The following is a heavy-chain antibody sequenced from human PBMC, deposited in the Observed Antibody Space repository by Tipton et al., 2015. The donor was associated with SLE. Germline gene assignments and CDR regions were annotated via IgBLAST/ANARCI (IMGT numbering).Heavy chain of an antibody. J-gene: IGHJ3*02. Sequence: TLSLTCTVSGGSISSSSYYWGWIRQPPGKGLEWVGSISYSGSTYYNPSLKSRVAISVDTSKNQFSLKLSSVTAADTAVYYCAGGYGDSSSSTAFDIWGQGTMVTVSS. V-gene: IGHV4-39*07. CDR2: ISYSGST. CDR1: GGSISSSSYY. D-gene: IGHD6-6*01. CDR3: AGGYGDSSSSTAFDI.